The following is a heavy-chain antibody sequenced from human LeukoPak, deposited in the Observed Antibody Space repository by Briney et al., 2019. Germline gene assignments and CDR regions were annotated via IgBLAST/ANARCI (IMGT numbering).Heavy chain of an antibody. J-gene: IGHJ4*02. Sequence: GRSLRLSCATSGFTFSHYGMHWVRQAPGKGLEWVAVIWSDGSNRYSGDPVKGRFTISRDNFQRTVYLQMNSLRAEDTAVYYCAKDAQRGFDYSSSLDNSGQGTLVTVSS. V-gene: IGHV3-33*06. CDR1: GFTFSHYG. D-gene: IGHD4-11*01. CDR3: AKDAQRGFDYSSSLDN. CDR2: IWSDGSNR.